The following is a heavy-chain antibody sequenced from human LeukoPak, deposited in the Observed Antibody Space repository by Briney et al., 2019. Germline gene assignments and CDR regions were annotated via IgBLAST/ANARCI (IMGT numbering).Heavy chain of an antibody. J-gene: IGHJ3*02. D-gene: IGHD3-3*01. CDR2: IYYSGST. V-gene: IGHV4-30-4*01. Sequence: SETLSLTCTVSGGSISSGDYYWGWIRQPPGKGLEWIGYIYYSGSTYYNPSLESRVTISVDTSKNQFSLKLSSVTAADTAVYYCATQIFGVHYDAFDIWGQGTMVTVSS. CDR1: GGSISSGDYY. CDR3: ATQIFGVHYDAFDI.